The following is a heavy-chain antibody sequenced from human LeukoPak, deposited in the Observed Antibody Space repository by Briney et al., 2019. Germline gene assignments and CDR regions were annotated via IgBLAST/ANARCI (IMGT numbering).Heavy chain of an antibody. V-gene: IGHV1-69*05. D-gene: IGHD3-22*01. CDR1: GYTFTGYY. CDR3: ATYYYDSSGYYY. J-gene: IGHJ4*02. Sequence: SVKVSCKASGYTFTGYYMHWVRQAPGQGLEWMGGIIPIFGTANYAQKFQGRVTITTDESTSTAYMELSSLRSEDTAVYYCATYYYDSSGYYYWGQGTLVTVSS. CDR2: IIPIFGTA.